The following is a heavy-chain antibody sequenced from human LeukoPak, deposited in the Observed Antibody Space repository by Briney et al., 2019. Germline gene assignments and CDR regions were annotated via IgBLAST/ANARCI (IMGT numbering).Heavy chain of an antibody. V-gene: IGHV4-30-4*01. J-gene: IGHJ4*02. CDR1: GGSISSGDYY. Sequence: SETLSLTCTVSGGSISSGDYYWSWIRQPPGKGLEWIGYIYYSGSTYDNPSLKSRVTISVDTSKNQFSLKLSSVTAADTAVYYCARVIVRGHSYGYGPDYFDYWGQGTLVTVSS. CDR2: IYYSGST. CDR3: ARVIVRGHSYGYGPDYFDY. D-gene: IGHD5-18*01.